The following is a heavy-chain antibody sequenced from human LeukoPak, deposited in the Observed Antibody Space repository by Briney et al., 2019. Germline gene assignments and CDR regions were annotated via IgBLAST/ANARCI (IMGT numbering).Heavy chain of an antibody. CDR2: ISSSSSYI. Sequence: PGGSLRLSCAASGFTFSSYSMTWVRQAPGKGLEWVSSISSSSSYIYYADSVKGRFTISRENAKNSLYLQMNSLRAEDTAVYYCARDDGDGYNYGFDYWGQGTLVTVSS. CDR3: ARDDGDGYNYGFDY. CDR1: GFTFSSYS. D-gene: IGHD5-24*01. J-gene: IGHJ4*02. V-gene: IGHV3-21*01.